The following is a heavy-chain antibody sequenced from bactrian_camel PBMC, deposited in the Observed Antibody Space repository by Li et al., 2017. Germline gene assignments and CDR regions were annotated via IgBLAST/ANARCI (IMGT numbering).Heavy chain of an antibody. CDR3: ATGFLWRFTATELEYNY. J-gene: IGHJ4*01. CDR1: GFTFSSYY. V-gene: IGHV3-2*01. CDR2: IYSDGSNT. D-gene: IGHD3*01. Sequence: HVQLVESGGGLVQPGGSLRLSCAASGFTFSSYYMTWVRQAPGKGLEWVSSIYSDGSNTYYADSVKGRFTISRDNAKNTVYLQMNSLKSEDTALYYCATGFLWRFTATELEYNYWGQWTQVTVS.